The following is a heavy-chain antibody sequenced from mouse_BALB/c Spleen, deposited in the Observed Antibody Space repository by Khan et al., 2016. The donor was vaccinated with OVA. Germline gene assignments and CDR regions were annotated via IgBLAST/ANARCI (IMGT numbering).Heavy chain of an antibody. CDR2: ISYRGST. CDR1: GYSITSGYG. D-gene: IGHD1-2*01. V-gene: IGHV3-2*02. Sequence: EVQLQESGPGLVKPSQSLSLTCTVTGYSITSGYGWNWIRQFPGNKLEWMGYISYRGSTNYNPSLKSRISITRDTSKNQFFLQLNAVTTEDTATYYCARTARIKYWGQGTTLTVSS. CDR3: ARTARIKY. J-gene: IGHJ2*01.